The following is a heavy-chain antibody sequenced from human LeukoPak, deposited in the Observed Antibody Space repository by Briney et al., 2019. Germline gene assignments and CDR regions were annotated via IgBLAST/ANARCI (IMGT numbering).Heavy chain of an antibody. CDR2: FNPEDGES. CDR1: GYTLTELS. Sequence: ASVKVSCKVSGYTLTELSMHWVRQAPGKGVEGMGGFNPEDGESIYAQKFQGTVTITADTSTDTAYMELSSLRSEDTAVYYCATDLKGYFDYWGQGTLVTVSS. J-gene: IGHJ4*02. V-gene: IGHV1-24*01. CDR3: ATDLKGYFDY.